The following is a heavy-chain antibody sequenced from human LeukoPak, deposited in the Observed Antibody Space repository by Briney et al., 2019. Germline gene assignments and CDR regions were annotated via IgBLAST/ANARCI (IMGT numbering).Heavy chain of an antibody. CDR2: IIPIFGTA. D-gene: IGHD6-6*01. CDR1: GGTFSSYA. Sequence: SVKVSCKASGGTFSSYAINWVRQAPGQGLEWMGGIIPIFGTANYAQKFQGRVTSTTDESTSTAYMELSSLRSEDTGVYYCDLDSSSTGYYYYYYMDVWGKGTTVTVSS. CDR3: DLDSSSTGYYYYYYMDV. V-gene: IGHV1-69*05. J-gene: IGHJ6*03.